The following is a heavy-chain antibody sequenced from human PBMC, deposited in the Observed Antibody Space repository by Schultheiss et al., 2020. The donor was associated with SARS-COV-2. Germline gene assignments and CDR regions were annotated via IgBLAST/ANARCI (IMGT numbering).Heavy chain of an antibody. CDR3: ARVAVTPRYYYYYMDV. Sequence: SQTLSLTCTVSGGSISSSSYYWSWIRQPPGKGLEWIGYIYYSGSTNYNPSLKSRVTISVDTSKNQFSLKLSSVTAADTAVYYCARVAVTPRYYYYYMDVWGKGTTVTVSS. J-gene: IGHJ6*03. CDR2: IYYSGST. D-gene: IGHD4-17*01. CDR1: GGSISSSSYY. V-gene: IGHV4-61*01.